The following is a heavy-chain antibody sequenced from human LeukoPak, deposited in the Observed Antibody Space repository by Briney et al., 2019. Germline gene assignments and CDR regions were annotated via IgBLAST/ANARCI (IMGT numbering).Heavy chain of an antibody. CDR3: ARGGSGYDYFDY. D-gene: IGHD5-12*01. J-gene: IGHJ4*01. CDR1: GYTFTSYD. V-gene: IGHV1-8*01. CDR2: MNPNSGNT. Sequence: ASVKVSCKASGYTFTSYDINWVRQATGQGLEWMGWMNPNSGNTGYAQKFQGRVTMTRNTSISTDYMELSSLRSEDTAVYYCARGGSGYDYFDYWGQGTLVTVSS.